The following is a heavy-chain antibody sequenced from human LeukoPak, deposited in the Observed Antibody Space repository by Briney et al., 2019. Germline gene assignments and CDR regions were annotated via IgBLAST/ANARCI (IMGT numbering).Heavy chain of an antibody. CDR3: AKVSHITMVRGAYFDY. J-gene: IGHJ4*02. CDR2: ISGSGGST. Sequence: GGSLRLSCAASGFTFSGYAMSWVRQAPGKGLEWVSAISGSGGSTYYADSVKGRFTISRDSSKNTLYLQMNSLRAEDTAVYYCAKVSHITMVRGAYFDYWGQGTLVTVSS. CDR1: GFTFSGYA. D-gene: IGHD3-10*01. V-gene: IGHV3-23*01.